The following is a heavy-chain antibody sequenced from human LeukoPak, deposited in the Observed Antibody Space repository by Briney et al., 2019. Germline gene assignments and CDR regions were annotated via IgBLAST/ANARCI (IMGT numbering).Heavy chain of an antibody. CDR2: ISYDGRNK. Sequence: SGGSLRLSCAASGFSFINYAMHWVRRAPGKGLEWVAVISYDGRNKYYADSVKGRFTISRDNAKNTLYLQMNSLRPNDTAVYRCAKGLRQWEDYYDGRVISRFVDSWGQGTLVTVSS. J-gene: IGHJ4*02. CDR3: AKGLRQWEDYYDGRVISRFVDS. V-gene: IGHV3-30*04. CDR1: GFSFINYA. D-gene: IGHD3-22*01.